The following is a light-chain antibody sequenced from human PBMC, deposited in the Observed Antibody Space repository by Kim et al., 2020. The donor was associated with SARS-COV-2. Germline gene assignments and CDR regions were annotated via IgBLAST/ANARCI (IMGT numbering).Light chain of an antibody. CDR3: QQYDIYST. CDR1: QSISTW. J-gene: IGKJ4*01. V-gene: IGKV1-5*03. CDR2: KAS. Sequence: DIQMTQSPSTLSASVGDRVTITCRASQSISTWLAWYQQKPGKAPKILISKASSLEYGVPSRFSGGGSGTEFTLTISSLQPDDVATYHCQQYDIYSTFGGGTKVEIK.